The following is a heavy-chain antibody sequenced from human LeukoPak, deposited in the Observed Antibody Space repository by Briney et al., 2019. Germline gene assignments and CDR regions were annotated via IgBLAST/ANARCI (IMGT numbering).Heavy chain of an antibody. J-gene: IGHJ4*02. CDR1: GLAFSSYG. Sequence: GRSLRLSCAASGLAFSSYGMHWVRQAPGKGLEWVAVIWSDGSAKYYGDSVKGRFTISRDNSKNTVYLQMDSLRAEDTALYYCASAAGAFDNWGQGTLVTVSS. D-gene: IGHD6-19*01. CDR3: ASAAGAFDN. V-gene: IGHV3-33*01. CDR2: IWSDGSAK.